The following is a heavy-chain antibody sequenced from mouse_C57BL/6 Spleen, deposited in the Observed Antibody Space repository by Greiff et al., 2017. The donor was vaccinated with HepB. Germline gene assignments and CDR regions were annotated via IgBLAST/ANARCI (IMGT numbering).Heavy chain of an antibody. J-gene: IGHJ3*01. Sequence: VQLQQPGTELVKPGASVKLSCKASGYTFTSYWMHWVKQRPGQGLEWIGNINPSNGGTNYNEKFKSKATLTVDKSSSTTYMQLSSLTSEDSAVYYCARGSDGYYDWFAYWGQGTLVTVSA. CDR2: INPSNGGT. D-gene: IGHD2-3*01. CDR1: GYTFTSYW. CDR3: ARGSDGYYDWFAY. V-gene: IGHV1-53*01.